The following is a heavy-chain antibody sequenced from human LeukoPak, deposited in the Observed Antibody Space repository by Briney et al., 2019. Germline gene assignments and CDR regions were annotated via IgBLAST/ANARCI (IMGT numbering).Heavy chain of an antibody. D-gene: IGHD3-10*01. Sequence: PGGSLRLSCAASGFTFDDYTMHWVRQAPGKGLEWVSVISWDGGSTYYADFVKGRFTISRDNSKNTMFLQMNSVRPDDTAVFYCAKLAPGGWSRGLDVWGRGTLVSVSS. CDR1: GFTFDDYT. CDR2: ISWDGGST. V-gene: IGHV3-43*01. J-gene: IGHJ2*01. CDR3: AKLAPGGWSRGLDV.